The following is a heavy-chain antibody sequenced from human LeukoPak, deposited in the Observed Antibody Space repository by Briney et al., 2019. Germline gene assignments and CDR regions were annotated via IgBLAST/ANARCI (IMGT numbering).Heavy chain of an antibody. J-gene: IGHJ4*02. D-gene: IGHD4/OR15-4a*01. CDR3: ARRAGAYSHPYDY. V-gene: IGHV3-53*01. CDR2: IYSDNT. Sequence: GGSLRLSCAASGFTFSTYWMHWVRQAPGKGLEWVSFIYSDNTHYSDSVKGRFTISRDNSKNTLYLQMNSLRAEDTAVYYCARRAGAYSHPYDYWGQGTLVTVSS. CDR1: GFTFSTYW.